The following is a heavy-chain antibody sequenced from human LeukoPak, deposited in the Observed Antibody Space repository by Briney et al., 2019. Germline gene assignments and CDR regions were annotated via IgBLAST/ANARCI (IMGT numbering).Heavy chain of an antibody. V-gene: IGHV4-59*11. CDR1: GGSISSHY. CDR2: IYYSGST. Sequence: SETLSLTCTVSGGSISSHYWSWLRQPPGKGLEWLGYIYYSGSTNYNPSLKSRVTISVGTSKNQFSLKLSSVTAADTAVYYCARGRSSGWYVEIGFDYWGQGTLVTVSS. D-gene: IGHD6-19*01. CDR3: ARGRSSGWYVEIGFDY. J-gene: IGHJ4*02.